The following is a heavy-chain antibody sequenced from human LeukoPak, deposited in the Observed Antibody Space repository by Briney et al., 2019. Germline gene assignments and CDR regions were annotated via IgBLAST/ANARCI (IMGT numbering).Heavy chain of an antibody. CDR2: ISSSSSYI. CDR1: GFTFSSYS. D-gene: IGHD3-16*01. V-gene: IGHV3-21*01. Sequence: PGGSLRLSCAASGFTFSSYSMNWVRQAPGKGLEWVSSISSSSSYIYYADSVKGRFTISRDNAKNSLYLQMNSLRAEDTAVYYCARADRLGAALLASFDYWGQRTLVTVSS. J-gene: IGHJ4*02. CDR3: ARADRLGAALLASFDY.